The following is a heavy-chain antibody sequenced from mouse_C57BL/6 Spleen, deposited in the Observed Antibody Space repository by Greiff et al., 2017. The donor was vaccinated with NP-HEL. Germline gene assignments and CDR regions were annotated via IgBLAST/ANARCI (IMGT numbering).Heavy chain of an antibody. Sequence: EVLLVESGGDLVKPGGSLTLSCAASGFTFSSYGMSWVRQTPDKRLEWVATISSGGSYTSYPDSVKGRFTISRDNAKNTPYLQMSSLKSEDTARYCCARQVGCWGKGTTLTVSS. CDR2: ISSGGSYT. CDR1: GFTFSSYG. V-gene: IGHV5-6*01. CDR3: ARQVGC. J-gene: IGHJ2*01.